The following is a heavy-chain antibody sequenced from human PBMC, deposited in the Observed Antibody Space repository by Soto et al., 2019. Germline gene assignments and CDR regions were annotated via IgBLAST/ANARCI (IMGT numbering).Heavy chain of an antibody. CDR2: IYHSGST. CDR3: ARGKSYYDIFTGYYQYYFDY. Sequence: SETLSLTCAVSGGSISSGGYSWSWIRQPPGKGLEWIGYIYHSGSTYYNPSLKSRVTISVDRSKNQFSLKLSSVTAADTAVYYCARGKSYYDIFTGYYQYYFDYWGQGTLVTVS. V-gene: IGHV4-30-2*01. CDR1: GGSISSGGYS. J-gene: IGHJ4*02. D-gene: IGHD3-9*01.